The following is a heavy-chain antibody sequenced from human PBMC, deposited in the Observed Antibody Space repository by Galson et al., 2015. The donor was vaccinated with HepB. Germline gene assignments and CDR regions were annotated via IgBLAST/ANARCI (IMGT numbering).Heavy chain of an antibody. CDR3: ARETYRITIFGVGYYYYYGMDV. D-gene: IGHD3-3*01. Sequence: SVKVSCKASGYTFTSYGISWVRQAPGQGLEWMGWISAYNGNTNYAQKLQGRVTMTTDTSTSTAYMELRSLRSDDTAVYYCARETYRITIFGVGYYYYYGMDVWGQGTTVTVSS. CDR1: GYTFTSYG. CDR2: ISAYNGNT. V-gene: IGHV1-18*04. J-gene: IGHJ6*02.